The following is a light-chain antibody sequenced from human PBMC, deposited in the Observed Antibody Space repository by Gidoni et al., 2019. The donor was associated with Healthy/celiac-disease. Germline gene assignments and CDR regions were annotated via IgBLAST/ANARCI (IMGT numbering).Light chain of an antibody. J-gene: IGKJ1*01. Sequence: DIVMTQSPLSLPVTPGEPASISCRSSQSLLHSNGYNYLDWYLQKPGQSPQLLIYLGSNRASGVPDRCSGSGSGTDFTLKISRVQAEDVGVYDCMQALQTRTFGQGTKVEIK. CDR1: QSLLHSNGYNY. CDR3: MQALQTRT. CDR2: LGS. V-gene: IGKV2-28*01.